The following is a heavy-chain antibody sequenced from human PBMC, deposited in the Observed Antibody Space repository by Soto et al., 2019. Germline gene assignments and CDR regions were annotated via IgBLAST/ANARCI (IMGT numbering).Heavy chain of an antibody. J-gene: IGHJ2*01. CDR2: ISSSGSTI. Sequence: GGSLRLSCAASGFTFSDYYMSWIRQAPGKGLEWVSYISSSGSTIYYADSVKGRFTISRDNAKNSLYLQMNSLRAEDTAVYYCAREGCSGGSCYSSWYFDLWGRGTLVTVSS. CDR3: AREGCSGGSCYSSWYFDL. D-gene: IGHD2-15*01. V-gene: IGHV3-11*01. CDR1: GFTFSDYY.